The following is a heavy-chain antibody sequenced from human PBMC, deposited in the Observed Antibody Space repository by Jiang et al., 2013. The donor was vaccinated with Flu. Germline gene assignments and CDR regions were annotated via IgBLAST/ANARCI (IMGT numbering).Heavy chain of an antibody. D-gene: IGHD3-3*01. CDR1: GFSFSYYR. Sequence: QLLESGGGVVQPGGSLRLSCVASGFSFSYYRMHWVRQAPGKGLEWLASIWHDGSNEYYGDSVKGRFGISRDNSKSTLYLQMNSLRAEDTAVYYCATLRGSSYDTYLMDYWGQGTLVTVSS. CDR2: IWHDGSNE. J-gene: IGHJ4*02. V-gene: IGHV3-30*02. CDR3: ATLRGSSYDTYLMDY.